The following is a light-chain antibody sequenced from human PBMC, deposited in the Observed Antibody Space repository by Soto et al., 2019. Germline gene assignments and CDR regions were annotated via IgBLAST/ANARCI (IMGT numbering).Light chain of an antibody. Sequence: DIRMTQSPSILSASVGDRVTITCLASQSISSWLAWYQQKPGKAPNLLIHKASHLESGVPSRFSGSGSGTEFTLTISSLQPDDFATYYCQHYNSYSEAFGQGTKVDIK. CDR1: QSISSW. CDR3: QHYNSYSEA. CDR2: KAS. J-gene: IGKJ1*01. V-gene: IGKV1-5*03.